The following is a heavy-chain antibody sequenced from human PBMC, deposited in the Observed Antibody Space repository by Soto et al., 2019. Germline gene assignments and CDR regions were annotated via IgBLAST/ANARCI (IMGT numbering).Heavy chain of an antibody. D-gene: IGHD6-19*01. CDR3: ARRIIAVGAFDI. Sequence: SETLSLTCTVSGGSISSSSYYWGWIRQPPGKGLEWIGSIYYSGSTYYNPSLKSRVTISVDTSKNQFSLKLSSVTAADTAVYYCARRIIAVGAFDIWGHGTMVTV. CDR1: GGSISSSSYY. J-gene: IGHJ3*02. V-gene: IGHV4-39*01. CDR2: IYYSGST.